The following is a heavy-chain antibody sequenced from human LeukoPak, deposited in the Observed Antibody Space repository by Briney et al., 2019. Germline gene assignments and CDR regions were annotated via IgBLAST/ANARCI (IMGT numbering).Heavy chain of an antibody. CDR1: GYTFTGYY. CDR3: ARGYCSSTSCYYAFDI. J-gene: IGHJ3*02. CDR2: INPNSGGT. Sequence: GASVKVSCKASGYTFTGYYMHWVRQAPGQGLEWMGRINPNSGGTNYAQKFQGRVTMTRDTSISTAYMELSRLRSDDTVVYYCARGYCSSTSCYYAFDIWGQGTMVTVSS. V-gene: IGHV1-2*05. D-gene: IGHD2-2*01.